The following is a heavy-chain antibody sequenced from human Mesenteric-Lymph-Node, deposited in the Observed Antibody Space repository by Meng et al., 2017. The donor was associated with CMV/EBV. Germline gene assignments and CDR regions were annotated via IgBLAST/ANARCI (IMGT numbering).Heavy chain of an antibody. CDR3: ARALYNWNDRAFDY. Sequence: SGGSVSSSSSYWTWIRQPPGKGLEWVGYVYHSGSTNYDPSLKSRVTISVDTSKNQFSLRLSSVTAADTAVYYCARALYNWNDRAFDYWGQGTLVTVSS. CDR1: GGSVSSSSSY. D-gene: IGHD1-1*01. CDR2: VYHSGST. V-gene: IGHV4-61*01. J-gene: IGHJ4*02.